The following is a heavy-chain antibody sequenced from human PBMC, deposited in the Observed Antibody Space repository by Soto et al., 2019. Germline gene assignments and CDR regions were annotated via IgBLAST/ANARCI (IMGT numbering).Heavy chain of an antibody. V-gene: IGHV4-31*03. J-gene: IGHJ6*02. CDR1: GGSISSGGYY. Sequence: QVQLQESGPGLVKPSQTLSLTCTVSGGSISSGGYYWTWIRQHPEKGLEWIGYIYYSGSTHYNPSLTSRATISADTSTNQFYLDLNFVTGEDTAVYYCARDVGIGFGELSTSANYYYGLDVWGQGTTVTVSS. CDR2: IYYSGST. D-gene: IGHD3-10*01. CDR3: ARDVGIGFGELSTSANYYYGLDV.